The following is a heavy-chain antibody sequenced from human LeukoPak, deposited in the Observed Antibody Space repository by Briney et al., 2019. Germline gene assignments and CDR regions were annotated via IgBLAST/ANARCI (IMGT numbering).Heavy chain of an antibody. CDR3: ARDFTIFGVVIEYYFDY. Sequence: SETLSLTCTVSGGSISSYYWSWIRQPAGKGLEWIGRIYTSGSTNYNPSLKSRVTMSVDTSKNQFSLKLGSVTAADTAVYYCARDFTIFGVVIEYYFDYWGQGTLVTVSS. CDR1: GGSISSYY. V-gene: IGHV4-4*07. J-gene: IGHJ4*02. D-gene: IGHD3-3*01. CDR2: IYTSGST.